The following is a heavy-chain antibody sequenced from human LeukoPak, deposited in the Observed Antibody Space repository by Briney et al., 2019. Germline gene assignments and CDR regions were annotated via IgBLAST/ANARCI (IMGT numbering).Heavy chain of an antibody. J-gene: IGHJ4*02. D-gene: IGHD1-26*01. CDR3: AKDSDTVY. V-gene: IGHV3-30-3*01. CDR1: GFTFSSYA. Sequence: GRSLRLSCAASGFTFSSYAMHWVRQAPGKGLEWVAVISYDGSNKYYADSVKGRFTISRDNSKNTLYLQMNSLRAEGTAVYYCAKDSDTVYWGQGTLVTVSS. CDR2: ISYDGSNK.